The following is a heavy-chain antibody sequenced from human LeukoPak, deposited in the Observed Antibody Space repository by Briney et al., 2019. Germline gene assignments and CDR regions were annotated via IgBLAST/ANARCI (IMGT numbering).Heavy chain of an antibody. CDR3: ARDLNYYRGYSGYDLDY. J-gene: IGHJ4*02. CDR2: IDSFGSSA. Sequence: PGGSLRLSCAASGFTFSSYWMHWVRQAPGKGLVWVSRIDSFGSSAAYAESVKGRFTVSRDNAKNSLYLQMNSLRAEDTAVYYCARDLNYYRGYSGYDLDYWGQGTLVTVSS. CDR1: GFTFSSYW. D-gene: IGHD5-12*01. V-gene: IGHV3-74*03.